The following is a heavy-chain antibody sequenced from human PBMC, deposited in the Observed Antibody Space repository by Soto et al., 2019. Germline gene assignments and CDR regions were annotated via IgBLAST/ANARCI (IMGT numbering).Heavy chain of an antibody. Sequence: QVQLVQSGAEVKKPGASVKVSCKASGYTFTSYGFSWVRQAPGQGREWMGWINAYNGDTNYAQNLQGRVTMTTDTSTHTAYMDPRSLRSGDTAVYYCARMGAVPYYYYGMDVWGPGTTVTVSS. V-gene: IGHV1-18*01. D-gene: IGHD3-16*01. J-gene: IGHJ6*02. CDR2: INAYNGDT. CDR1: GYTFTSYG. CDR3: ARMGAVPYYYYGMDV.